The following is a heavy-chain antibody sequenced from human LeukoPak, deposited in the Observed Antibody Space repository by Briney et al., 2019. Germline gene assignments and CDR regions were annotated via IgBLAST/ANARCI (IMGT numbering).Heavy chain of an antibody. J-gene: IGHJ6*02. CDR1: GGSISSYY. D-gene: IGHD3-10*01. Sequence: SETLSLTCTVSGGSISSYYWSWIRQPPGKGLEWIGYIYYSGSTNYNPSLKSQVTISVDTSKNQFSLKLSSVTAADTAVYYCARARHYYGSGSYYLDYYYGMDVWGQGTTVTVSS. V-gene: IGHV4-59*01. CDR2: IYYSGST. CDR3: ARARHYYGSGSYYLDYYYGMDV.